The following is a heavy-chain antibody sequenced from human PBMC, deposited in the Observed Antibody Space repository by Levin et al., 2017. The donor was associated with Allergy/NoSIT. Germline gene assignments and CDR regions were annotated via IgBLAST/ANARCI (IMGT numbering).Heavy chain of an antibody. V-gene: IGHV1-2*02. Sequence: GESLKISCKASGYTFTGYYMHWVRQAPGQGLEWMGWINPNSGGTNYAQKFQGRVTMTRDTSISTAYMELSRLRSDDTAVYYCARDGPRTDFDYWGQGTLVTVSS. CDR1: GYTFTGYY. D-gene: IGHD1-1*01. CDR2: INPNSGGT. J-gene: IGHJ4*02. CDR3: ARDGPRTDFDY.